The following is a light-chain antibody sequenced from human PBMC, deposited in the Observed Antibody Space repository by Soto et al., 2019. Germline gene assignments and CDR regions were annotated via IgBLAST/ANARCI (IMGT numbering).Light chain of an antibody. V-gene: IGKV1-5*01. J-gene: IGKJ1*01. CDR2: DAS. Sequence: DIQMTQSPSTLSASVGDGVTITCRASQSISSWLAWYQQKPGKAPKLLIYDASSLESGVPSRFSGSGSGTEFTLTISSLQPDDFATYYRQQYNSYSWTFGQGTKVEIK. CDR3: QQYNSYSWT. CDR1: QSISSW.